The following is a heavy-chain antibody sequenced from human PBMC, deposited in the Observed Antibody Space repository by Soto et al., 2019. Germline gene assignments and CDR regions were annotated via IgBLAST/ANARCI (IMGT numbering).Heavy chain of an antibody. CDR3: AREWGYYPNWLDP. Sequence: SVKVSCKASGGTFSSYAISWVRQAPGQGLEWMGGIIPIFGTANYAQKFQGRVTIAADESTSTAYMELSSLRAEDTAVYYCAREWGYYPNWLDPWGQGTLVTVSS. D-gene: IGHD3-22*01. CDR2: IIPIFGTA. J-gene: IGHJ5*02. CDR1: GGTFSSYA. V-gene: IGHV1-69*13.